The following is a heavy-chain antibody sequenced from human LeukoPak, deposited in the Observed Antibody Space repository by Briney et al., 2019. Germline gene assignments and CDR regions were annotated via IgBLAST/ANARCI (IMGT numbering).Heavy chain of an antibody. Sequence: SETLSLTCTVSGGSISSSNYYWGWIRQPPGKGLEWIGYIYYSGSTNYNPSLKSRVTISVDTSKNQFSLKLSSVTAADTAVYYCARDPDSYGAFDYWGQGTLVTVSS. J-gene: IGHJ4*02. D-gene: IGHD4-17*01. CDR2: IYYSGST. CDR1: GGSISSSNYY. CDR3: ARDPDSYGAFDY. V-gene: IGHV4-61*01.